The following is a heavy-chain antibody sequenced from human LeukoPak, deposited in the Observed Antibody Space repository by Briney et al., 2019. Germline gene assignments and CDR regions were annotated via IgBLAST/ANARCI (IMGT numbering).Heavy chain of an antibody. CDR3: ARCSVTKVDY. CDR1: GFTFSSYS. J-gene: IGHJ4*02. V-gene: IGHV3-48*01. Sequence: PGGSLRLSCAASGFTFSSYSMNWVRQAPGKGLEWVSYISSSSSSKYYADSLKGRFTISRDNAKNSLYLQMNRLRAEDTAVYYCARCSVTKVDYWGQGTLVTVSS. CDR2: ISSSSSSK. D-gene: IGHD4-17*01.